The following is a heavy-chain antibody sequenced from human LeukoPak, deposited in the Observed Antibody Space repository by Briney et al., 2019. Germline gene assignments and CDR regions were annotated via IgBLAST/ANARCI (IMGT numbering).Heavy chain of an antibody. Sequence: SETLSLTCTVSGGSISSYYWSWIRQPPGKGLEWIGYIYYSGSTNYNPSLKSRVTISVDTSKNQFSLKLSSVTAADTAVYYCARDDYFDYWGQGTLVTVSS. CDR3: ARDDYFDY. CDR2: IYYSGST. J-gene: IGHJ4*02. V-gene: IGHV4-59*01. CDR1: GGSISSYY.